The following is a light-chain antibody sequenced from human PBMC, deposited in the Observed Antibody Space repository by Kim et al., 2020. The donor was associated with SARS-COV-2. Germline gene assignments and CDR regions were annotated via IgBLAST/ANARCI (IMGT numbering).Light chain of an antibody. CDR2: EAS. CDR3: QQNNRSPELT. J-gene: IGKJ4*01. Sequence: DIQMTQSPSTLSVSVGDRVTITCRASQSIGTWLAWYQQKPGKAPRLLIYEASNLDSGVPSRFSGSGSGTEFTLTISSLQTDDFATCYCQQNNRSPELTFGRGTKREI. CDR1: QSIGTW. V-gene: IGKV1-5*03.